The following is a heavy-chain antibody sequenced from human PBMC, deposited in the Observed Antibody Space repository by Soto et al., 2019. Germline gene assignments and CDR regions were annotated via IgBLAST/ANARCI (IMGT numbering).Heavy chain of an antibody. CDR2: IYYTGTT. V-gene: IGHV4-59*08. CDR1: GASISSHY. J-gene: IGHJ4*02. D-gene: IGHD3-10*01. CDR3: ASHGLWFGDNSDY. Sequence: SETLSLTCTVSGASISSHYWTWIRLAPGKGLEWIGFIYYTGTTNYNPSLKSRVTMSVDTSKSQFSLKLTSVTAADTAVYYCASHGLWFGDNSDYWGQGTLVTVSS.